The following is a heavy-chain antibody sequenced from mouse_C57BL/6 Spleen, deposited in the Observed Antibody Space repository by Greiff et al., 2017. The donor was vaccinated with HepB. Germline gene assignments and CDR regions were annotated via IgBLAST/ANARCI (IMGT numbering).Heavy chain of an antibody. CDR3: ARRPITTVVPFDC. V-gene: IGHV1-82*01. Sequence: QVQLQQSGPELVKPGASVKISCKASGYAFSSSWMNWVKQRPGQGLEWIGRIYPGDGDTNYNGKFKGKATLTADKSSSTAYMQLSSLTSEDSAVYFCARRPITTVVPFDCWGQGTTLTVSS. CDR2: IYPGDGDT. J-gene: IGHJ2*01. D-gene: IGHD1-1*01. CDR1: GYAFSSSW.